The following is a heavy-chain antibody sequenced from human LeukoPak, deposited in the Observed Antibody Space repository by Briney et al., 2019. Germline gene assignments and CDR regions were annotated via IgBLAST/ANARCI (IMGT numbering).Heavy chain of an antibody. CDR3: ARANSGSYYPYYFDY. CDR2: IIPILGIA. Sequence: SVKVSCKASGGTFSSYAISWVRQAPGQVLEWMGRIIPILGIANYAQKFQGRVTITADKSTSTAYMELSSLRSEDTAVYYCARANSGSYYPYYFDYWGQGTLVTVSS. CDR1: GGTFSSYA. D-gene: IGHD1-26*01. V-gene: IGHV1-69*04. J-gene: IGHJ4*02.